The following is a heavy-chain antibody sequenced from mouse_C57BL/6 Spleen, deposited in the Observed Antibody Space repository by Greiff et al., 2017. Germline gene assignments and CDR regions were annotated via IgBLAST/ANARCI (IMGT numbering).Heavy chain of an antibody. CDR1: GFTFSSYA. D-gene: IGHD6-1*01. V-gene: IGHV5-4*01. CDR3: ARDQPFYAMDY. CDR2: IGDGGSYT. J-gene: IGHJ4*01. Sequence: EVQRVESGGGLVKPGGSLKLSCAASGFTFSSYALSWVRQTPEKRLEWVATIGDGGSYTYYPDNVKGRFTISRDNAKNNLYLQMSHLKSEDTAMYYCARDQPFYAMDYWGQGTSVTVSS.